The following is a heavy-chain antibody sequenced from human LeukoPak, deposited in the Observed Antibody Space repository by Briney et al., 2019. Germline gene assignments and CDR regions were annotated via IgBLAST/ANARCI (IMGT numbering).Heavy chain of an antibody. D-gene: IGHD3-22*01. CDR3: ARGAAMIVSGYFDY. CDR2: IIPIFGTA. V-gene: IGHV1-69*13. CDR1: GGTFSSYA. J-gene: IGHJ4*02. Sequence: ASVTVSCKASGGTFSSYAISWVRQAPGQGLEWMGGIIPIFGTANYAQKFQGRVTITADESTSTAYMELSSLRSEDTAVYYCARGAAMIVSGYFDYWGQGTLVTVSS.